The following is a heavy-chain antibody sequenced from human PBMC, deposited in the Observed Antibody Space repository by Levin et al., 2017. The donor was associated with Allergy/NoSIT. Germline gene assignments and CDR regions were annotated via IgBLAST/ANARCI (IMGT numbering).Heavy chain of an antibody. V-gene: IGHV4-31*03. D-gene: IGHD3-10*01. CDR1: GDSINGDTFY. Sequence: ASETLSLTCTVSGDSINGDTFYWTWIRHQPGKGLEWIGFIHHSGSSYYNPSLKSRLTMSLDTSKSQFSLKLTSVTVADTAVYYCARDECAWLGECYGMDVWGPGTTVIVSS. CDR3: ARDECAWLGECYGMDV. CDR2: IHHSGSS. J-gene: IGHJ6*02.